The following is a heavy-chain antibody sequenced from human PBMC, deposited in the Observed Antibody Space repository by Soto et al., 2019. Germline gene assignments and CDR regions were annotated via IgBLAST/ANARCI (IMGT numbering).Heavy chain of an antibody. CDR1: GFTFSSYG. D-gene: IGHD6-19*01. Sequence: QVQLVESGGGVVQPGRSLRLSCAASGFTFSSYGMHWVRQAPGKGLEWVAVISYDGSNKYYADSVKGRFTISRDNSKNTLYLQMDSLRAEDTAVYYCAKAPYGSGWYGLGWFDPWGQGTLVTVSS. CDR3: AKAPYGSGWYGLGWFDP. V-gene: IGHV3-30*18. CDR2: ISYDGSNK. J-gene: IGHJ5*02.